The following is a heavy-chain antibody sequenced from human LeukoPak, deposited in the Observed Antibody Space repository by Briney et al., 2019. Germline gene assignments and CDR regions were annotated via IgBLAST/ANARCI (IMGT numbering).Heavy chain of an antibody. Sequence: SVKVSCKASGGTFSSYAISWVRQAPGQGLEWMGGIIPIFGTANYAQKFQGRVTITADESTSTAYMELSSLRSEDTAVYYCARGPPDYQLLRYYCVDVWGKGTTVTISS. CDR1: GGTFSSYA. CDR2: IIPIFGTA. CDR3: ARGPPDYQLLRYYCVDV. J-gene: IGHJ6*03. D-gene: IGHD2-2*01. V-gene: IGHV1-69*13.